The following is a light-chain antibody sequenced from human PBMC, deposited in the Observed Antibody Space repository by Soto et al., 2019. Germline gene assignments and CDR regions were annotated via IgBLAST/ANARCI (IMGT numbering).Light chain of an antibody. V-gene: IGKV3-20*01. CDR3: QQYAGSPRT. CDR1: QNLGTLY. CDR2: SAS. J-gene: IGKJ1*01. Sequence: EIVLTQYPCNLSLSPKERGTLSCRASQNLGTLYLAWFQQKSGQAPRLLIYSASRRATGIPDRFTGSGSGTDFTLTINRVEPEDFAVYFCQQYAGSPRTVGQGSKADIK.